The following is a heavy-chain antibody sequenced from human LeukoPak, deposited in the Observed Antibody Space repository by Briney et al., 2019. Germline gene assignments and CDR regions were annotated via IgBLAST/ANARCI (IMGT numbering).Heavy chain of an antibody. CDR1: GFTFSSYG. D-gene: IGHD5-12*01. CDR2: ISYDGSNK. J-gene: IGHJ4*02. CDR3: AKDLGGGGYSGYDPDDY. Sequence: GRSLRLSCAASGFTFSSYGMHWVPQAPGKGLEWVAVISYDGSNKYYADSVKGRFTISRDNSKNTLYLQMSSLRAEDTAVYYCAKDLGGGGYSGYDPDDYWGQGTLVTVSS. V-gene: IGHV3-30*18.